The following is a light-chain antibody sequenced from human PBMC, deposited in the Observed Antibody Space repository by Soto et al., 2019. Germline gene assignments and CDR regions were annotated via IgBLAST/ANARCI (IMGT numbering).Light chain of an antibody. CDR3: ISYTSSDTYV. CDR2: DVT. V-gene: IGLV2-14*01. Sequence: SALTQPASVSGSPGQSITISCTGTSTDVGGYKYVSWYQQHPGKAPKLMIYDVTSRPSGISNRFSGSKSGNTAFLIISGLQAEDEADYYCISYTSSDTYVFGTGTKVTVL. CDR1: STDVGGYKY. J-gene: IGLJ1*01.